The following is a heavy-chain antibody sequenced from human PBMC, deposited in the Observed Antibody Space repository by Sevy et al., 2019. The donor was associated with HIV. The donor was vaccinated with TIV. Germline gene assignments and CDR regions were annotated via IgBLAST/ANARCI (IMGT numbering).Heavy chain of an antibody. D-gene: IGHD3-10*01. Sequence: SETLSLTCAVSGGSIRSSHWWSWVRQSPGKGLEWIGEIYYSGSRNYNPSLKSRLTISVDTSNNLFSLRLSSVIAADTAVYYCAREEYFYGSGTYGYGMDVWGQGTTVTVSS. CDR1: GGSIRSSHW. J-gene: IGHJ6*02. V-gene: IGHV4-4*02. CDR3: AREEYFYGSGTYGYGMDV. CDR2: IYYSGSR.